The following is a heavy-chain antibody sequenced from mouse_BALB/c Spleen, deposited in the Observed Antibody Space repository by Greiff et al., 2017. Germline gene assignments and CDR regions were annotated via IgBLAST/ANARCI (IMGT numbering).Heavy chain of an antibody. Sequence: EVQRVESGGGLVKPGGSLKLSCAASGFTFSDYYMYWVRQTPEKRLEWVATISDGGSYTYYPDTVTGRFTISRDNAKNTLYLEMSSLRSEDTAMYYCARVGVRRDYYAMDYWGQGTSVTVSS. V-gene: IGHV5-4*02. CDR2: ISDGGSYT. CDR1: GFTFSDYY. J-gene: IGHJ4*01. CDR3: ARVGVRRDYYAMDY. D-gene: IGHD2-14*01.